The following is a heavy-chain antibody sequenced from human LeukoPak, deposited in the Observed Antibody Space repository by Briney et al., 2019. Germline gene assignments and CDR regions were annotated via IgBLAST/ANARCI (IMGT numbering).Heavy chain of an antibody. CDR3: ARGGDSGFYYFDY. CDR2: INPNGGST. V-gene: IGHV1-46*01. J-gene: IGHJ4*02. CDR1: GYTFTGYY. D-gene: IGHD3-22*01. Sequence: ASVKVSCKASGYTFTGYYVHWVRQAPGQGLECMGIINPNGGSTSFAQEFQGRVTMTRDMSTSTVYMELSSLRCEDTAVYYCARGGDSGFYYFDYWGQGTPLTVSS.